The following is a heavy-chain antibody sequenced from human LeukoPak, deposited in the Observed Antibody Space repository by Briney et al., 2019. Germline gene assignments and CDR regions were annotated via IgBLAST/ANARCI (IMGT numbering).Heavy chain of an antibody. V-gene: IGHV1-3*01. CDR1: GYTFTSYA. Sequence: ASVKVSCKASGYTFTSYAMHWVRQAPGQRPEWMGWINAGNGYTKYSQKFQGRVTITRDTSANTAYMELSSLRSEDTAVYHCTRGEDYGDYRFWGQGSLVTVSS. D-gene: IGHD4-17*01. CDR3: TRGEDYGDYRF. J-gene: IGHJ4*02. CDR2: INAGNGYT.